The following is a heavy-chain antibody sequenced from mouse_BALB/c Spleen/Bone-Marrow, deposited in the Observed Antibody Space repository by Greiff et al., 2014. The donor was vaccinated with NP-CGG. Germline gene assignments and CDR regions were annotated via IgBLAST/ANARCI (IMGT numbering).Heavy chain of an antibody. D-gene: IGHD1-2*01. Sequence: QVQLKHSGAELVKPGASVKLSCKASGYTLTSYWMEWVKQRPGQGLEWIGEINPRNGRTNYNEKFKSKATLTVDKSSSTAYMQLSSLTSEDSAVYYCARGAYYGPDYWGQGTTLTVSS. J-gene: IGHJ2*01. CDR1: GYTLTSYW. V-gene: IGHV1S81*02. CDR3: ARGAYYGPDY. CDR2: INPRNGRT.